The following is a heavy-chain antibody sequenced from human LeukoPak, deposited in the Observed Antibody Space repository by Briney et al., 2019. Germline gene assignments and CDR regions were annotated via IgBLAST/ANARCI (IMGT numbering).Heavy chain of an antibody. D-gene: IGHD3-10*01. CDR2: INHSGST. J-gene: IGHJ3*02. CDR1: GGSFSGYY. V-gene: IGHV4-34*01. Sequence: PETLSLTCAVYGGSFSGYYWSWIRQPPGKGLEWIGEINHSGSTNYNPSLKSRVTISVDTSKNQFSLKLSSVTAADTAVYYCARHVLLWFGEIHFDIWGQGTMVTVSS. CDR3: ARHVLLWFGEIHFDI.